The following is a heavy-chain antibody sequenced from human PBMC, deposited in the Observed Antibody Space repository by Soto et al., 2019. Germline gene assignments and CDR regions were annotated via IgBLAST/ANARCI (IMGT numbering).Heavy chain of an antibody. J-gene: IGHJ4*02. D-gene: IGHD3-22*01. CDR1: RRCFSGYY. CDR3: ARQLIYNGNSGFEY. V-gene: IGHV4-34*01. CDR2: INHRRST. Sequence: PSQTLSLTWAFYRRCFSGYYCSLIHQTPMKGLEWIGEINHRRSTNYNRSLKSGVTISIDTSRNEFSLKLTSVTCADTAVYYCARQLIYNGNSGFEYWGQGTLVTVSS.